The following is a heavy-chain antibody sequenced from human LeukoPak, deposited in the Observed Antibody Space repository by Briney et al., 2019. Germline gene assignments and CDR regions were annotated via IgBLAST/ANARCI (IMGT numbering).Heavy chain of an antibody. D-gene: IGHD6-19*01. CDR2: ITNNNGKT. CDR3: AKDHPSSGWPTFEY. Sequence: GGSLRFSCTASGFTVSRYAMSWVRQVPGKELEWVSSITNNNGKTYYAYSVKDRFTISRDESEHTVFLQMNSLRAEDTAIYYCAKDHPSSGWPTFEYWGQGTLVTVSP. J-gene: IGHJ4*02. CDR1: GFTVSRYA. V-gene: IGHV3-23*05.